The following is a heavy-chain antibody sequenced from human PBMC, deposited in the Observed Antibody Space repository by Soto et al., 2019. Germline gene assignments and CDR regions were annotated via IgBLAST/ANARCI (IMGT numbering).Heavy chain of an antibody. Sequence: LSLTCAISGDSVSSNSAAWNWIRQSPSRGLEWLGRTYYRSKWYNDYAVSVKSRITINPDTSKNQFSLQLNSVTPEDTAVYYCAKAVLRYFDWLSPYGMDVWGQGTTVTVSS. V-gene: IGHV6-1*01. J-gene: IGHJ6*02. CDR3: AKAVLRYFDWLSPYGMDV. CDR1: GDSVSSNSAA. D-gene: IGHD3-9*01. CDR2: TYYRSKWYN.